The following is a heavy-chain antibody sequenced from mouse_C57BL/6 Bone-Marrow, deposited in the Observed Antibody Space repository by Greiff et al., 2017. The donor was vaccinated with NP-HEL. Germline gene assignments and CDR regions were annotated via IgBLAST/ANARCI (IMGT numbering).Heavy chain of an antibody. CDR3: ARKAATVVEGYAMDY. V-gene: IGHV2-2*01. D-gene: IGHD1-1*01. CDR1: GFSLTSYG. CDR2: IWSGGST. Sequence: VKLQESGPGLVQPSQSLSITCTVSGFSLTSYGVHWVRQSPGKGLEWLGVIWSGGSTDYNAAFISILSISKDNSKSQVFFKMNSLQADDTAIYYCARKAATVVEGYAMDYWGQGTSVTVSS. J-gene: IGHJ4*01.